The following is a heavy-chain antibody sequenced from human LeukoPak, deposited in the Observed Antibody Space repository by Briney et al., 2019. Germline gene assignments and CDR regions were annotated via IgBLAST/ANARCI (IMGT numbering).Heavy chain of an antibody. J-gene: IGHJ4*02. D-gene: IGHD4-17*01. V-gene: IGHV3-33*01. CDR1: GFTFRNYG. CDR2: VWFDGSHD. CDR3: ARDPDLYGDSFFDL. Sequence: GGSLRLSCAASGFTFRNYGFHWVRQAPGKGLEWVAVVWFDGSHDYYGDSLKGRFTISRDNSKSTLFLQMNSLTTEDTAVYYCARDPDLYGDSFFDLWGQGTLVTVSS.